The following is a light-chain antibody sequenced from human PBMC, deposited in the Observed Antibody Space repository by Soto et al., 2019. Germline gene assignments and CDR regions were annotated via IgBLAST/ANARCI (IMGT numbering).Light chain of an antibody. CDR2: AAY. J-gene: IGKJ1*01. CDR3: QQSYSTPGT. V-gene: IGKV1-39*01. CDR1: QSIRRY. Sequence: DIKMTQSPSSLSASVGDRVTISFRASQSIRRYLNWYQQKPGKAPILLIYAAYTLRGAVPSRFSGSGSGTDYTLTTISLQHADSATYYCQQSYSTPGTFGQGTKVDIK.